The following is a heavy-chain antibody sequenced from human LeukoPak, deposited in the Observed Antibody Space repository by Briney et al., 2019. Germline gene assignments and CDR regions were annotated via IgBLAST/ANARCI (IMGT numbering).Heavy chain of an antibody. Sequence: ASVKVSCKASGYTFTGYYMHWVRQAPGQGLEWMGWINPNSGGTNYAQKFQGWVTMTRDTSISTAYMELSRLRSDDTAVYYCARGLGRIAAAGGGYFDYWGQGTLVTVSS. CDR3: ARGLGRIAAAGGGYFDY. CDR2: INPNSGGT. D-gene: IGHD6-13*01. V-gene: IGHV1-2*04. CDR1: GYTFTGYY. J-gene: IGHJ4*02.